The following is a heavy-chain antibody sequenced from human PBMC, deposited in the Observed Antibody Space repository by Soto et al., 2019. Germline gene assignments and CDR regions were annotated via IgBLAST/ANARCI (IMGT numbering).Heavy chain of an antibody. V-gene: IGHV3-23*01. CDR2: ISTGGIST. CDR1: GFTFNNFD. Sequence: EVHLLESGGDLIQPGGSLRLSCAASGFTFNNFDMSWVRQAPGKGLEWVSDISTGGISTYYADYVKGRFTISRDTSKNSLYLQMNSRRADDTAVYYCARQPEYSYRDYFDHWGQGTLVTFSS. J-gene: IGHJ4*02. D-gene: IGHD3-16*02. CDR3: ARQPEYSYRDYFDH.